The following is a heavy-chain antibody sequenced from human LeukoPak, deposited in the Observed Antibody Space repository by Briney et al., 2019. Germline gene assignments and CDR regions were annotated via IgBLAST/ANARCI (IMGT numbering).Heavy chain of an antibody. V-gene: IGHV3-74*01. CDR2: INNVGTTT. J-gene: IGHJ4*02. D-gene: IGHD2-15*01. CDR1: GFTFSAYW. Sequence: PGGSLRLSCEASGFTFSAYWMHWVRQAPRKGLEWVSLINNVGTTTNYADSVKGRFTISRDNAKNTLYLQINSLRADDTAVYYCARDRPRFCSGGTCYNTNTFDYWGQGTLVTVSS. CDR3: ARDRPRFCSGGTCYNTNTFDY.